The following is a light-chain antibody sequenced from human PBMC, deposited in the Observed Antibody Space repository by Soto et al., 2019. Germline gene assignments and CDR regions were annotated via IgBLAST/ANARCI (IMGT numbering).Light chain of an antibody. CDR3: NSHTSTNTRV. J-gene: IGLJ1*01. CDR1: SNDVGNYNY. V-gene: IGLV2-14*01. CDR2: EVN. Sequence: QSVLTQPASVSGSPGQSITLSCTGTSNDVGNYNYVSWYQQYPGQAPRLLIYEVNNRPSGISDRFSGSKSGNTASLTISGLQAADEADYYCNSHTSTNTRVFGTGTKLTVL.